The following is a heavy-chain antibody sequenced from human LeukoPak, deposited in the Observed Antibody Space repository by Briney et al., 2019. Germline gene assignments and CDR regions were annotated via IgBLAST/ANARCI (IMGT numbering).Heavy chain of an antibody. D-gene: IGHD3-10*01. Sequence: GGSLRLSCAASGFTFRSYWMHWVRQAPGKVLVWVSHISGDGSRTTYADAVQGRFTISRDNAKNTMYLQVNSLRVEDTAVYYCVRDDGYYYGSGSYYRHWGQGTLVTVSS. CDR2: ISGDGSRT. V-gene: IGHV3-74*01. J-gene: IGHJ4*02. CDR1: GFTFRSYW. CDR3: VRDDGYYYGSGSYYRH.